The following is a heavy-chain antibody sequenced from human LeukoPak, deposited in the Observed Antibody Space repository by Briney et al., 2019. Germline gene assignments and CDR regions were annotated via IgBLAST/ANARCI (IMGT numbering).Heavy chain of an antibody. Sequence: SETLSLTCAVYGGSFSGYYWSWIRQPPGKGLEWIGEINHSGSTNYNPSPKSRVTISVDTSKNQFSLKLSSVTAADTAVYYCAREGIFGVVRNWFDPWGQGTLVTVSS. J-gene: IGHJ5*02. D-gene: IGHD3-3*01. CDR1: GGSFSGYY. CDR3: AREGIFGVVRNWFDP. V-gene: IGHV4-34*01. CDR2: INHSGST.